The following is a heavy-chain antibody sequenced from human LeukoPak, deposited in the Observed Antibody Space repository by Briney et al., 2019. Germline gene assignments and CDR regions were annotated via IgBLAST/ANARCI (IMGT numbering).Heavy chain of an antibody. J-gene: IGHJ6*03. CDR3: ARDSSSTFRYYYYYMDV. D-gene: IGHD2-2*01. V-gene: IGHV4-4*07. CDR1: GGSINSYY. Sequence: PSETLSLTCTVSGGSINSYYWSWIRQPAGKGLEWIGRIYTSGSTNYNPSLKSRVTMSVDTSKNQFSLKLSSVTAADTAVYYCARDSSSTFRYYYYYMDVWGKGTTVTVSS. CDR2: IYTSGST.